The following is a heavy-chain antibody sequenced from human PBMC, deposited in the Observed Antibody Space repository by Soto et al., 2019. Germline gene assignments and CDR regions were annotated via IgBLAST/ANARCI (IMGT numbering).Heavy chain of an antibody. V-gene: IGHV1-3*04. Sequence: QVHLVQSGAEVKQPGASVKVSCKASGYTFTSYAIHWVRQAPGERLEWMGWVNTGNGYTRFSQRFQGRVTITRDTSASTAYMELSSLTSEDTAVYYCAIVPAAIHWGQGTLVTVSS. J-gene: IGHJ4*02. CDR1: GYTFTSYA. D-gene: IGHD2-2*02. CDR3: AIVPAAIH. CDR2: VNTGNGYT.